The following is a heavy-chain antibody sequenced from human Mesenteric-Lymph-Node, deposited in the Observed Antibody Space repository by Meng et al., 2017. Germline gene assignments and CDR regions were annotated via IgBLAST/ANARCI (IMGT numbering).Heavy chain of an antibody. CDR2: INHSGST. J-gene: IGHJ6*02. D-gene: IGHD3-10*01. Sequence: SQTLSLTCAVYGGSFSGYYWSWIRQPPGKGLEWIGEINHSGSTNYNPSLKSRVTISVDTSKNQFSLKLSSVTAADTAVYYCARDHIWFGELLFGMDVWGQGTTVTVSS. V-gene: IGHV4-34*01. CDR1: GGSFSGYY. CDR3: ARDHIWFGELLFGMDV.